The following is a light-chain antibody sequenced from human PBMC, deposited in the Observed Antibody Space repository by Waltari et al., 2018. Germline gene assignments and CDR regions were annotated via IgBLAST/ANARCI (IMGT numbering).Light chain of an antibody. J-gene: IGKJ1*01. Sequence: EIVLTQSPATLSLSPGERATLSSRASQSLGSYLAWYQQKPGLPPRLLIYDASNRATGIPARFSGSGSGTDFTLTISSLEPEDFAVYFCQHRANSWTFGQGTKVEIK. CDR2: DAS. CDR3: QHRANSWT. V-gene: IGKV3-11*01. CDR1: QSLGSY.